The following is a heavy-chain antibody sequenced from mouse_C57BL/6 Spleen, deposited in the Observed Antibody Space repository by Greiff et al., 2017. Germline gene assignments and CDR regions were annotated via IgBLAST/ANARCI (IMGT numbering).Heavy chain of an antibody. CDR2: ISSGSSTI. CDR3: ARTLFYYFDY. Sequence: EVKVEESGGGLVKPGGSLKLSCAASGFTFSDYGMHWVRQAPEKGLEWVAYISSGSSTIYYADTVKGRFTISRDNAKNTLFLQMTSLRSEDTAMYYCARTLFYYFDYWGQGTTLTVSS. J-gene: IGHJ2*01. D-gene: IGHD1-3*01. V-gene: IGHV5-17*01. CDR1: GFTFSDYG.